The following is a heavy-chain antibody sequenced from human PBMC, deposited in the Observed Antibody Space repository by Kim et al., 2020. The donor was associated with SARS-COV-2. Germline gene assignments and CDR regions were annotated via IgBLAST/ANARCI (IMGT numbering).Heavy chain of an antibody. D-gene: IGHD6-13*01. CDR1: GGSISSYY. Sequence: SETLSLTCTVSGGSISSYYWSWIRQPAGKGLEWIGRIYTSGSTNYNPSLKSRVTMSVDTSKNQFSLKLSSVTAADTAVYYCAREFSSSWYQAGWFDPWGQGTLVTVSS. V-gene: IGHV4-4*07. J-gene: IGHJ5*02. CDR3: AREFSSSWYQAGWFDP. CDR2: IYTSGST.